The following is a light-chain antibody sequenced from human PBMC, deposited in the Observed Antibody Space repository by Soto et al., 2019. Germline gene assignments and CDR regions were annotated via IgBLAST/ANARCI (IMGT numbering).Light chain of an antibody. V-gene: IGLV2-14*01. CDR1: SSDVGGYKY. Sequence: QSVLTQPASVSWSPGQSITISCTGTSSDVGGYKYVSWYQQHPGKAPKLIIYDVSDRPSGISNRFSGSKSGNKASLTISGLQAEDEADYYCSSYTSSSTLFGTGTKVTVL. CDR3: SSYTSSSTL. CDR2: DVS. J-gene: IGLJ1*01.